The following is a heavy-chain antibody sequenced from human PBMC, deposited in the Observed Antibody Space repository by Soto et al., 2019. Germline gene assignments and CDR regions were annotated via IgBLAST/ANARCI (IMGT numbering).Heavy chain of an antibody. CDR3: ARLVAARAQYYYYYYGMDV. Sequence: ESLKISCKGSGYSFTSYWIGWVRQMPGKGLEWMGIIYPGDSDTRYSPSFQGQVTISADKSISTAYLQWSSLKASDTAMYYCARLVAARAQYYYYYYGMDVWGQVTTVTVSS. CDR1: GYSFTSYW. J-gene: IGHJ6*02. V-gene: IGHV5-51*01. CDR2: IYPGDSDT. D-gene: IGHD2-15*01.